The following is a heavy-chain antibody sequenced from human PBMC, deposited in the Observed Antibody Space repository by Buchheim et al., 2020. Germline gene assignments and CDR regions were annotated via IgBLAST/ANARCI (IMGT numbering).Heavy chain of an antibody. J-gene: IGHJ5*02. V-gene: IGHV4-59*12. CDR2: IYYSGST. CDR1: GGSISSYY. CDR3: ARDRDYDILTGYQRGWFDP. Sequence: QVQLQESGPGLVKPSETLSLTCTVSGGSISSYYWSWIRQPPGKGLEWIGYIYYSGSTNYNPSLKSRVTISVDTSKNQFSLKLSSVTAADTAVYYCARDRDYDILTGYQRGWFDPWGQGTL. D-gene: IGHD3-9*01.